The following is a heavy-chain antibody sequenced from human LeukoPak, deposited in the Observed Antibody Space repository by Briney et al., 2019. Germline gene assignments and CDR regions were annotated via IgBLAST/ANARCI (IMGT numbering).Heavy chain of an antibody. CDR3: ARVAAAGTSPDY. CDR2: ISWNSGSI. Sequence: GGSLRLSCAASGFTFDDYAMHWVRHAPGKGLEWVSGISWNSGSIGYADSVKGRFTISRDNAKNSLYLQMNSLRAEDTALYYCARVAAAGTSPDYWGQGTLVTVSS. J-gene: IGHJ4*02. V-gene: IGHV3-9*01. D-gene: IGHD6-13*01. CDR1: GFTFDDYA.